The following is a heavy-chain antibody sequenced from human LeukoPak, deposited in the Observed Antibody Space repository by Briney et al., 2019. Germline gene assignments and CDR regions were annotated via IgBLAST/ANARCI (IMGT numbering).Heavy chain of an antibody. Sequence: SETLSLTCTVSGGSISSGGYYWSWIRQHPGKGLEWIGYIYYSGSTYYNPSLKSRVTISVDTSKNQFSLKLSSVTAADTAVYYCVSNAVTTVAYFQHWGQGTLVTVSS. CDR1: GGSISSGGYY. D-gene: IGHD4-17*01. J-gene: IGHJ1*01. V-gene: IGHV4-31*03. CDR3: VSNAVTTVAYFQH. CDR2: IYYSGST.